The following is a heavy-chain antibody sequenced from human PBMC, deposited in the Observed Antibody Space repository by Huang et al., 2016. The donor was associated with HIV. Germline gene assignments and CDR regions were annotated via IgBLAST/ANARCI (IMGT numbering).Heavy chain of an antibody. CDR3: GRTGGYDRERFYHFSTDT. CDR1: GGSLSGQS. CDR2: IGGLTGNG. D-gene: IGHD5-12*01. J-gene: IGHJ6*02. V-gene: IGHV4-34*02. Sequence: QVHLQQWGAGLVRPSETLSLTCAVFGGSLSGQSWTWIRQSPGRGRGGIGEIGGLTGNGTYKSSLRSRLTISVNTAKNQFSLNLTSVTAADTGLYYCGRTGGYDRERFYHFSTDTWSPGTAVIVSS.